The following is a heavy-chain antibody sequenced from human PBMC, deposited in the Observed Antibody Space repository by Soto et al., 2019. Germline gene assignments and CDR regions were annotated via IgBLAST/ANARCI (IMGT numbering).Heavy chain of an antibody. CDR2: ISYDGSNK. CDR1: GFTFSIYG. Sequence: HPGGSLRLSCAASGFTFSIYGMHWVRQAPGKGLEWVAVISYDGSNKYYADSVKGRFTISRDNSKNTLYLQMNSLRAEDTAVYYCAKSGGPAVTFKPFYYYGMDVWGQGTTVTVSS. V-gene: IGHV3-30*18. D-gene: IGHD2-2*01. J-gene: IGHJ6*02. CDR3: AKSGGPAVTFKPFYYYGMDV.